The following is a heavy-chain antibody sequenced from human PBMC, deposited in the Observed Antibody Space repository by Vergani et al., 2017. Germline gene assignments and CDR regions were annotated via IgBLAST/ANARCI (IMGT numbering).Heavy chain of an antibody. V-gene: IGHV7-4-1*02. J-gene: IGHJ6*02. CDR1: GYTFTSYA. CDR3: ARDTSTVYSYQLPNDYCYGMDV. CDR2: INTNTGNP. D-gene: IGHD2-2*01. Sequence: QVQLVQSGSELKKPGASVKVSCKASGYTFTSYAMNWVRQAPGQGLEWMGWINTNTGNPTYAQGFTGRFVFSLDTSVSTAYLQISSLKAEDTAVYYCARDTSTVYSYQLPNDYCYGMDVWGQGTTVTVSS.